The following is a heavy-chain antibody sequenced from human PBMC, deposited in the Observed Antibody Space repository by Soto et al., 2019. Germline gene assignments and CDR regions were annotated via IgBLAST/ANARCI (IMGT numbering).Heavy chain of an antibody. J-gene: IGHJ4*02. V-gene: IGHV3-64*01. CDR2: ISSNGGST. CDR3: ASSRDGYSFDY. D-gene: IGHD4-4*01. CDR1: GFTFSNYA. Sequence: EVQLVESGGGLVQPGGSLRLSCAASGFTFSNYAMHWVRQAPGKGLEYVSTISSNGGSTYYASSVKGRFTISRDNSKNTLYLQMGSLRADDMAVYYCASSRDGYSFDYWGQGTLVTVSS.